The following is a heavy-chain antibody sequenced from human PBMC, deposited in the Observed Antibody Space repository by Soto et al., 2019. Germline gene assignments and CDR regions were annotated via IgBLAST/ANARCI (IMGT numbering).Heavy chain of an antibody. CDR1: GGSFMGYH. CDR2: INHSGST. CDR3: ARGLSSSATFYHYYGMDV. V-gene: IGHV4-34*01. Sequence: QVRLQQWGAGLLKPSETLSLTCAVYGGSFMGYHWSWIRQPPGKGLEWIGEINHSGSTNYNPSLKSRVIISLETSKNQFSLILTSVTDSDTAVYYCARGLSSSATFYHYYGMDVWGQGTTVTVSS. D-gene: IGHD6-6*01. J-gene: IGHJ6*02.